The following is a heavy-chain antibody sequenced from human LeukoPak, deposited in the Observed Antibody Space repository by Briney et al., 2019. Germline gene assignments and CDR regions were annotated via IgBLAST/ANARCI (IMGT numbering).Heavy chain of an antibody. D-gene: IGHD3-10*01. J-gene: IGHJ6*04. CDR3: ARDYPIGSLDV. CDR2: IYYSGST. V-gene: IGHV4-61*08. Sequence: SQTLSLTCTVSGGSISSGGYYWSWIRQHPGKGLEWIGYIYYSGSTSYNPSLKSRVTISVDTSKNQFSLKLSSVTAADTAVYYCARDYPIGSLDVWGKGTTVTVSS. CDR1: GGSISSGGYY.